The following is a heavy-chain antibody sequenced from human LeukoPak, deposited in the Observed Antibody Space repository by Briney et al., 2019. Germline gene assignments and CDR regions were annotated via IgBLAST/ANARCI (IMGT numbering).Heavy chain of an antibody. J-gene: IGHJ5*02. V-gene: IGHV3-7*01. Sequence: GGSLRLSCAASGFTFSSYWMSWVRQAPGKGLEGVANIKQEGSEKYYVDSVKGRFTISRDNAKNSLYLQMNSLRAEDTAVYYCARDRDTVWFGEPDNWFDPWGQGTLVTVSS. D-gene: IGHD3-10*01. CDR1: GFTFSSYW. CDR2: IKQEGSEK. CDR3: ARDRDTVWFGEPDNWFDP.